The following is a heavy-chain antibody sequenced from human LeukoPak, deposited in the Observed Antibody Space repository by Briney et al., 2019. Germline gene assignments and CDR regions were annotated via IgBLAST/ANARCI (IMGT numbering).Heavy chain of an antibody. CDR2: ISKDAAFM. Sequence: PGGSLRLSCAASGFIFIDYDFYWVRQAPGKGLEWLAYISKDAAFMFYADSVRGRFTVSRDNSKRTVYLQLNSLRAEDTALYYCARDLMWLVDYWGQGTLVTVSS. V-gene: IGHV3-30*04. J-gene: IGHJ4*02. D-gene: IGHD6-19*01. CDR3: ARDLMWLVDY. CDR1: GFIFIDYD.